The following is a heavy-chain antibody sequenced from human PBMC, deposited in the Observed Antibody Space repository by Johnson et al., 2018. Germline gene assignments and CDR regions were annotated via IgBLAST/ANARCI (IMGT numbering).Heavy chain of an antibody. CDR2: ISYDGSNK. J-gene: IGHJ6*03. CDR3: AKEYYDFWSGYYRYDYYYMDV. Sequence: QVQLVESGGGVVQPGRSLRLSCAASGFTFSAYGIHWVRQAPGKGLEWVAVISYDGSNKYYADSVKGRFTISRDNSKNTLYLQMNSLRTGDTAVYYCAKEYYDFWSGYYRYDYYYMDVGGKGTTVTVSS. D-gene: IGHD3-3*01. CDR1: GFTFSAYG. V-gene: IGHV3-30*18.